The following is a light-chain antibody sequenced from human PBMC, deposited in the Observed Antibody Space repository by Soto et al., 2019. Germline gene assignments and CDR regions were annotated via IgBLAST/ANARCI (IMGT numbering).Light chain of an antibody. Sequence: QSALTQPASVSGSPGQSMTISCTGTSSDVGGYNLVSWYQQHPGKAPKLMIYEGSKRPSGVSNRFSGSKSGNTASLTISGLQAEDEADYYCSSYGGSTTSDVVFGGGTKLTVL. CDR2: EGS. J-gene: IGLJ2*01. V-gene: IGLV2-23*01. CDR3: SSYGGSTTSDVV. CDR1: SSDVGGYNL.